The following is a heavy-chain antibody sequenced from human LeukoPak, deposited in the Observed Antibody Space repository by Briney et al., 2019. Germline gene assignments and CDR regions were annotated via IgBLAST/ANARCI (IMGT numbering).Heavy chain of an antibody. CDR2: IYYSGST. V-gene: IGHV4-31*03. Sequence: ASETLSLTCTVSGGSISSGGYYWSWIRQHPGKGPEWIGYIYYSGSTYYNPSLKSRVTISVDTSKNQFSLKLSSVTAADTAVYYCARVRLRSDYFDYWGQGTLVTVSS. J-gene: IGHJ4*02. CDR3: ARVRLRSDYFDY. CDR1: GGSISSGGYY. D-gene: IGHD5-12*01.